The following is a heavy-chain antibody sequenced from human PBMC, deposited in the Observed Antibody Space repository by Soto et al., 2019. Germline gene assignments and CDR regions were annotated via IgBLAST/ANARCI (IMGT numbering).Heavy chain of an antibody. Sequence: QVQLVESGGGVVQPGRSLRLSCAASGFTFSTYAMHWVRQAPGKGLAWVAIISYHGSNKYYADSVKGSFTISRDDPNNTLYLQMNRLRPEDTAVYYCSRDLPQYCSAGSCYPDSWAQGTLVTVSS. D-gene: IGHD2-15*01. CDR1: GFTFSTYA. CDR3: SRDLPQYCSAGSCYPDS. J-gene: IGHJ4*02. CDR2: ISYHGSNK. V-gene: IGHV3-30-3*01.